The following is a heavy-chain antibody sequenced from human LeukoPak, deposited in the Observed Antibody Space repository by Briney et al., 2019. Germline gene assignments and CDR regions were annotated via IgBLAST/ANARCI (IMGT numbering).Heavy chain of an antibody. CDR3: GGFGYEAAIDL. J-gene: IGHJ4*02. CDR1: GFTFSSYA. Sequence: GGSLRLSCAASGFTFSSYAMTWVRQAPGKGLEFVANIKPDGSETYYVDSVKGRFTISRDNTKNLVFLQMKSLRGEDAAVYHCGGFGYEAAIDLWGQGTLVTVSS. D-gene: IGHD2-15*01. V-gene: IGHV3-7*01. CDR2: IKPDGSET.